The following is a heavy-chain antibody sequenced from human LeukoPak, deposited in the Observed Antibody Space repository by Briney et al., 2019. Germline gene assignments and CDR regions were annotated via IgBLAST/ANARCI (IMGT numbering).Heavy chain of an antibody. D-gene: IGHD6-19*01. V-gene: IGHV3-23*01. J-gene: IGHJ4*02. CDR3: AKDSTNPGIAVAGMYYFDY. CDR1: GFTFSSYA. CDR2: ISGSGGST. Sequence: PGGSLRLSCAASGFTFSSYAMSWVRQAPGKGLEWVSAISGSGGSTYYADSVKGRFTISRDNSKNTLYLQMSSLRAEDTAVYYCAKDSTNPGIAVAGMYYFDYWGQGTLVTVSS.